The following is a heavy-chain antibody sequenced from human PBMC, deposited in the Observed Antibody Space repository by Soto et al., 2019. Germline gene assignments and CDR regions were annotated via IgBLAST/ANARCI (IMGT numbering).Heavy chain of an antibody. J-gene: IGHJ4*02. CDR2: SFYSGPT. CDR3: ARGLTLVRGVIILRYFDS. Sequence: PSETLSLTCTVSGVYINNGGYYWSWIRQLPGKGLEWIGYSFYSGPTYYNPSLKSRVTISLDTSKNQFFLKLSSVTAADTAMYYCARGLTLVRGVIILRYFDSWGQGSLVTVSS. D-gene: IGHD3-10*01. V-gene: IGHV4-31*03. CDR1: GVYINNGGYY.